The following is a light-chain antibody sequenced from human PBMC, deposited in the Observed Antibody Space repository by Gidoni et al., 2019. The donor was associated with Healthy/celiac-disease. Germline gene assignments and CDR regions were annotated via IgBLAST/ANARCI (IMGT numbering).Light chain of an antibody. J-gene: IGLJ2*01. V-gene: IGLV2-8*01. CDR2: EVS. CDR1: ISDVGGYNY. CDR3: SSYAGSNNVV. Sequence: QSALTQPPSSSGSPGQSFTISCTGTISDVGGYNYVSWYQQHPGKAPKLMIYEVSKRPSGVPDRFSGSKSGNTASLTVSGLQAEDEADYYCSSYAGSNNVVFGGGTKLTVL.